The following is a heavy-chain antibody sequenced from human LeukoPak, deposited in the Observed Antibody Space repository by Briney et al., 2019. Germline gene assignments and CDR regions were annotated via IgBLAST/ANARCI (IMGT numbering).Heavy chain of an antibody. CDR1: GVSICSGSYF. CDR3: ARAGITRTTRRLHNWFDP. Sequence: SETLSLTCTVCGVSICSGSYFWRWLRQPPGRRLEWIAYIYYGGSTNYNPSLMSRVTISVDTSKNQFSLKLSSVTSADTAVYCCARAGITRTTRRLHNWFDPWGQGTLVTVSS. V-gene: IGHV4-61*01. D-gene: IGHD1-20*01. J-gene: IGHJ5*02. CDR2: IYYGGST.